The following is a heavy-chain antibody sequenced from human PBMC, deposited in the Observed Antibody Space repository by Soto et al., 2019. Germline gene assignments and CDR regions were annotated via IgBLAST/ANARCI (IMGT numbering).Heavy chain of an antibody. V-gene: IGHV3-48*01. Sequence: EVQLVESGGGLVQPGGSLRLSCAASGFTFSSYNMNCVRQAPGKGLEWVSYISSSSSTIYYADSVKGRFTISRDNAKNSLYLQMNSLRAEDTAVYYCARSSQWLVGGLDYWGQGTLVTVSS. J-gene: IGHJ4*02. CDR1: GFTFSSYN. CDR3: ARSSQWLVGGLDY. CDR2: ISSSSSTI. D-gene: IGHD6-19*01.